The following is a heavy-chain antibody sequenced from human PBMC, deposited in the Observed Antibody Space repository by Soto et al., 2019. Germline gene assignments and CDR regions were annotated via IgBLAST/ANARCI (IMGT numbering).Heavy chain of an antibody. J-gene: IGHJ4*02. CDR1: GFTFSSAW. CDR3: ARHSTTWFDY. Sequence: GXSLRLSCAASGFTFSSAWMSCVRQAPFKGLEWVANIKQDGSEKYYVDSVRGRFTISRDNAKSSLYLQMNSLRADDTAVYYCARHSTTWFDYWGQGVLVTVSS. D-gene: IGHD6-13*01. V-gene: IGHV3-7*05. CDR2: IKQDGSEK.